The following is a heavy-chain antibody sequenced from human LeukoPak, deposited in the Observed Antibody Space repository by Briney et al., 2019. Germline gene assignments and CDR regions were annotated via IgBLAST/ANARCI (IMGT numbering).Heavy chain of an antibody. CDR2: IVVGSGNT. V-gene: IGHV1-58*02. CDR3: AAEDYYDSSGHYRPFDY. J-gene: IGHJ4*02. Sequence: SVKVSCKASGFTFTSSAMQWVRQARGQRLEWIGWIVVGSGNTNYAQKFQERVTITRDMSTSTAYMELSSLRSEDTAVYYSAAEDYYDSSGHYRPFDYWGQGTLVTVSS. CDR1: GFTFTSSA. D-gene: IGHD3-22*01.